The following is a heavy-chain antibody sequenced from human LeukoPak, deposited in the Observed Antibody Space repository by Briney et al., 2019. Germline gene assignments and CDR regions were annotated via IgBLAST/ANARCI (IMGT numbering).Heavy chain of an antibody. CDR2: IHYSGNT. CDR3: ARGNAARRSAIAMYHFDY. J-gene: IGHJ4*02. D-gene: IGHD5-18*01. CDR1: GGSITSDY. V-gene: IGHV4-59*08. Sequence: SETLSLTCTVSGGSITSDYWSWIRQPPGKGLEWIGYIHYSGNTKYNPSLESRVTMSVDTSKNQFSLKVSSVTAADTAVYYCARGNAARRSAIAMYHFDYWGQGILVTVSS.